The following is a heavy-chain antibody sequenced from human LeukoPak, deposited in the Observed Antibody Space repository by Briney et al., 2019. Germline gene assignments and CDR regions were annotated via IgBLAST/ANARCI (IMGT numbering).Heavy chain of an antibody. Sequence: PSETLSLTCAVYGGSFSDYYWSWIRQPPGKGLEWIGYIYYSGSTNYNPSLKSRVTISVNTSKNQFSLKLSSVTAADTAVYYCASSLIRGYYFDYWGQGTLVTVSS. CDR2: IYYSGST. D-gene: IGHD3-10*01. J-gene: IGHJ4*02. V-gene: IGHV4-59*01. CDR1: GGSFSDYY. CDR3: ASSLIRGYYFDY.